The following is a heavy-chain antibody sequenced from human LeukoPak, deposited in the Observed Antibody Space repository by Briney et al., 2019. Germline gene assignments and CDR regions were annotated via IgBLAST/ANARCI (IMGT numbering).Heavy chain of an antibody. CDR1: GDTFTSYY. CDR3: ARENNYDSLTGAFDI. V-gene: IGHV1-46*01. CDR2: INPSGGST. J-gene: IGHJ3*02. D-gene: IGHD3-3*01. Sequence: ASVKVSCKASGDTFTSYYMHWVRQAPGQGLEWMGIINPSGGSTSYAQKFQGRVTMTRDMSTSTVYMELSSLRSEDTAVYYCARENNYDSLTGAFDIWGQGTMVTVSS.